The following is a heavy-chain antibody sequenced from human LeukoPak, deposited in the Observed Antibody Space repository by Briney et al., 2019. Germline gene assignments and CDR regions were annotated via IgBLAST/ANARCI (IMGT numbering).Heavy chain of an antibody. V-gene: IGHV4-59*01. Sequence: SETLSLTCTVSGGSISSYYWSWIRQPPGKGLEWIGYIYYSGSTNYNPSLKSRVTISVDTSKNQFSLKLSSVTAADTAVYYCARLPPGGSFYGMDVWGQGTTVTVSS. D-gene: IGHD2-8*02. CDR1: GGSISSYY. J-gene: IGHJ6*02. CDR3: ARLPPGGSFYGMDV. CDR2: IYYSGST.